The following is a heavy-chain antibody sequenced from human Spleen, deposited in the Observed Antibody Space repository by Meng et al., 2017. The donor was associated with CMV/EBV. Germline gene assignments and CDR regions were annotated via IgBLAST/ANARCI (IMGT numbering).Heavy chain of an antibody. D-gene: IGHD2-2*02. V-gene: IGHV3-11*04. CDR3: ARAGLGYCSVTSCYNDY. Sequence: GESLKISCAASGFTFSDYYMSWIRQAPGKGLEWISYISGRGTTIDYAGAVKGRFTISRDNAKNSLFLQMSSLRAEDTAMYYCARAGLGYCSVTSCYNDYWGQGTLVTVSS. CDR2: ISGRGTTI. CDR1: GFTFSDYY. J-gene: IGHJ4*02.